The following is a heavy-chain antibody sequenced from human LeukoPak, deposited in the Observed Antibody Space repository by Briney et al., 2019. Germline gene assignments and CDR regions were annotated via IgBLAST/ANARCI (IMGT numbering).Heavy chain of an antibody. CDR1: GGSISSYY. Sequence: PSETLSLTCTVSGGSISSYYWSWIRQPPGKGLEWTGYIYYSGSTNYNPSLKSRVTISVDTSKNQFSLKLSSVTAADTAVYYCARDTTPKYYYDSSGYYWFGAFDIWGQGTMVTVSS. V-gene: IGHV4-59*01. J-gene: IGHJ3*02. D-gene: IGHD3-22*01. CDR3: ARDTTPKYYYDSSGYYWFGAFDI. CDR2: IYYSGST.